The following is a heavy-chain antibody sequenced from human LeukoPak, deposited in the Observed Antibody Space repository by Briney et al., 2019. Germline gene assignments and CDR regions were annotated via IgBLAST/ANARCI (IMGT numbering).Heavy chain of an antibody. Sequence: PGGSLRLSCAASGFTFSNVWMSWVRQAPGRGVEWVGRIKSKTDGGTTDYAAPVKRRFTISRDDSKNTLNLQMNSLKTEDTAVYYCTPSIAVAGSLDYWGQGTLVTVSS. CDR1: GFTFSNVW. CDR2: IKSKTDGGTT. D-gene: IGHD6-19*01. J-gene: IGHJ4*02. CDR3: TPSIAVAGSLDY. V-gene: IGHV3-15*01.